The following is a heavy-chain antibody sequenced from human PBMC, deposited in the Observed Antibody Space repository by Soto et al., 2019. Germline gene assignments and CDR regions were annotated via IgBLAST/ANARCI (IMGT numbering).Heavy chain of an antibody. J-gene: IGHJ4*02. V-gene: IGHV3-21*01. CDR3: ARVTFDSSGYYSNTFDY. CDR2: ISSSSSYI. D-gene: IGHD3-22*01. CDR1: GFSFSDYS. Sequence: GGSLRLSCAASGFSFSDYSMNWVRQAPGKGLEWVSSISSSSSYIYYADSVKGRFTISRDNAQNSLYLQMNSLRAEDTAVYYCARVTFDSSGYYSNTFDYWCPGTLVTVSS.